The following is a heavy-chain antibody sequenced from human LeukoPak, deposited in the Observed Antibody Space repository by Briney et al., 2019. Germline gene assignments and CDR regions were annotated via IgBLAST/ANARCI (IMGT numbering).Heavy chain of an antibody. V-gene: IGHV3-66*01. CDR2: IYSGGST. Sequence: PGGSLRLSCAASGFTVSSNYMSWVRQAPGKGLEWVSVIYSGGSTYYADSVKGRFTISRDNSKNTLFLQMSSLRAEDTAVYYCARGSRVAGTFDYWGQGTLVTVSS. CDR3: ARGSRVAGTFDY. J-gene: IGHJ4*02. CDR1: GFTVSSNY. D-gene: IGHD6-19*01.